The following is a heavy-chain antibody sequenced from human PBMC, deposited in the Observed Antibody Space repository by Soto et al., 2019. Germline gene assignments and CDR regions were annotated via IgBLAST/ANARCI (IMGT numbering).Heavy chain of an antibody. CDR3: ARVEGYYRGLDY. Sequence: QVQLQESGPRLVKSSQTLSLTCTVSGGSITSGGHYWTWIRQHPGKGLEWIGSISYSGRTDYSPSLKSRLRISMDSSKSQFSMKLTSVTVADSAVYYCARVEGYYRGLDYWGQGTLVTVSS. J-gene: IGHJ4*02. V-gene: IGHV4-31*03. CDR2: ISYSGRT. D-gene: IGHD2-15*01. CDR1: GGSITSGGHY.